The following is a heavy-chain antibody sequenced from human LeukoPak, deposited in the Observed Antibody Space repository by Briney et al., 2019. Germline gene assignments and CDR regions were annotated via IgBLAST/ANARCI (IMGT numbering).Heavy chain of an antibody. V-gene: IGHV4-30-2*01. Sequence: PSPTLSLTCTVSGGSISSGGYYWTWLRQPPGKGLEWIGYIYHSGSTYYNPSLKSRVTISVDRSKNQFSLKLSSVTAADTAVYYCARDWGEGAFDIWGQGTMVTVSS. CDR1: GGSISSGGYY. D-gene: IGHD3-16*01. CDR3: ARDWGEGAFDI. J-gene: IGHJ3*02. CDR2: IYHSGST.